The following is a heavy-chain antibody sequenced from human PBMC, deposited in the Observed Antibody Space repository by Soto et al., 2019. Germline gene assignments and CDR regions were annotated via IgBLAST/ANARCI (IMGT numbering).Heavy chain of an antibody. D-gene: IGHD6-6*01. CDR3: ARRQKSAPTVHWFFDL. CDR2: IYSIGTT. J-gene: IGHJ2*01. Sequence: QVQLQESGPGLVKPSETLSRKCSASGDSILSGGYYWTCIRQHPGKGLEWIGYIYSIGTTFYNPSLKSRVSIAVDVSKNLFSLTLPSATAADTAVYYCARRQKSAPTVHWFFDLWGRGTLVTVSS. CDR1: GDSILSGGYY. V-gene: IGHV4-31*03.